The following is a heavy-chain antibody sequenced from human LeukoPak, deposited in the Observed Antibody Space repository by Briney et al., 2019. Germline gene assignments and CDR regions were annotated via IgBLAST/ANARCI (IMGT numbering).Heavy chain of an antibody. V-gene: IGHV3-73*01. CDR2: IRSKSNSYAT. D-gene: IGHD2-21*01. Sequence: PGGSLRLSCAASGFTVSSNYMSWVRQASGKGLEWVGRIRSKSNSYATAYAASVNGRFNISRDDSKNTVYLQMNSLKTEDTAVYYCTRLYCGGGYCYYFDYWGQGTLVTVSS. CDR1: GFTVSSNY. CDR3: TRLYCGGGYCYYFDY. J-gene: IGHJ4*02.